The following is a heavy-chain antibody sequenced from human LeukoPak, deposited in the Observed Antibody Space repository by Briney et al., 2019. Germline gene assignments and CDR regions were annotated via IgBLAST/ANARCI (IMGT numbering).Heavy chain of an antibody. D-gene: IGHD1-26*01. CDR3: ATWAFYHGLDV. J-gene: IGHJ6*02. V-gene: IGHV3-43*02. CDR1: GFTFDKYA. Sequence: GGSLRLSCTASGFTFDKYAMHWVRQRPGKGLEWVSVISADGTTDHADSVKGRFTVSRDNSKESLFLQMNSLRAEDTVLYYCATWAFYHGLDVWGQGTPVTVSS. CDR2: ISADGTT.